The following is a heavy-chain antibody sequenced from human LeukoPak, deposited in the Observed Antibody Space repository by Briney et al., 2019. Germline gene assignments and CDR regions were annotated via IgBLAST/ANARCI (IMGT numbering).Heavy chain of an antibody. CDR1: GGTFSSYA. CDR2: IIPIFGTA. CDR3: ARVSIAAAFNWFDP. V-gene: IGHV1-69*05. Sequence: SVKVSCKASGGTFSSYAISWARQAPGQGLEWMGRIIPIFGTANYAQKFQGRVTITTDESTSTAYMELSSLRSEDTAVYYCARVSIAAAFNWFDPWGQGTLVTVSS. J-gene: IGHJ5*02. D-gene: IGHD6-13*01.